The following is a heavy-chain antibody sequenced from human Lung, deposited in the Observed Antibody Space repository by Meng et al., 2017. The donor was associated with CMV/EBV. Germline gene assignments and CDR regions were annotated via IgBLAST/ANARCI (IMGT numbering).Heavy chain of an antibody. D-gene: IGHD3-22*01. CDR1: QSTNGGG. CDR2: IYWDDYK. J-gene: IGHJ4*02. Sequence: QSTNGGGVGWIRQPPGKALEWLALIYWDDYKRYSPSLKSRLTITKDTSKNQVVLTMTNMDPVDTATYYCARRPSSYYDSSGYFFADYWGQGTLVTVSS. CDR3: ARRPSSYYDSSGYFFADY. V-gene: IGHV2-5*02.